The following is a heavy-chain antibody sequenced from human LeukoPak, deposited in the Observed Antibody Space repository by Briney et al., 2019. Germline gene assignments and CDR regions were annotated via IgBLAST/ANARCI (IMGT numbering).Heavy chain of an antibody. CDR2: ISAYNGNT. CDR1: GYTFTSYG. CDR3: ASGMGRAYGSGILHLDV. V-gene: IGHV1-18*01. J-gene: IGHJ6*02. D-gene: IGHD3-10*01. Sequence: ASVTVSCKASGYTFTSYGISWVRQAPGQGLEWMGWISAYNGNTNYAQKLQGRVTMTTDTSTSTAYMELRSLRSDDTAVYYCASGMGRAYGSGILHLDVWGQGTTVTVSS.